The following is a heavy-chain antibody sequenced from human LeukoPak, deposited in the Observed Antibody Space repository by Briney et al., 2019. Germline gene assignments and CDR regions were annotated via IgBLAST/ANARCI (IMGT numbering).Heavy chain of an antibody. CDR1: GYSFTSYW. CDR2: IYPGDSHP. V-gene: IGHV5-51*01. D-gene: IGHD3-22*01. CDR3: ARGYYYFDY. J-gene: IGHJ4*02. Sequence: GESLKISCKGSGYSFTSYWIGWVRQMPGKGLEWMGIIYPGDSHPRYSPSFQGQVTISVDKSISIVYLQWSSLKASDTAMYYCARGYYYFDYWGQGTLVTVSS.